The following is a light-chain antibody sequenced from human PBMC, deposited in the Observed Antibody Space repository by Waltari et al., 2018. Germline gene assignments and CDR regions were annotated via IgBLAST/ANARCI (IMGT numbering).Light chain of an antibody. V-gene: IGLV1-44*01. CDR3: AAWDDSLNGSV. CDR1: SYNIGSNT. CDR2: GTN. Sequence: QSVLTQPPSASGTPGQRVTISCSGSSYNIGSNTVNWYQQLPGTAPKLLIYGTNQRPSGCPDRFSGSKSGTSASLAISGLQSEDEADYYCAAWDDSLNGSVFGTGTTVTVL. J-gene: IGLJ1*01.